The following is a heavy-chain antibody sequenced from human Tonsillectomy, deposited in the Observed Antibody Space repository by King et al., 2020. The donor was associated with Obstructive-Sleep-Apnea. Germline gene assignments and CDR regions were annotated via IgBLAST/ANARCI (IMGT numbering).Heavy chain of an antibody. D-gene: IGHD2-15*01. J-gene: IGHJ4*02. V-gene: IGHV4-38-2*02. Sequence: QLQESGPGLVKPSETLSLTCTVSGYSISSGFYWGWIRQPPGKGLEWIGSIYHSGGTYYNPSLRSRVTMSVDTSHNQFSLKLRSVTAADTAVYYCARDPNSGGGSCYFDYWGQGTLVAVSS. CDR3: ARDPNSGGGSCYFDY. CDR2: IYHSGGT. CDR1: GYSISSGFY.